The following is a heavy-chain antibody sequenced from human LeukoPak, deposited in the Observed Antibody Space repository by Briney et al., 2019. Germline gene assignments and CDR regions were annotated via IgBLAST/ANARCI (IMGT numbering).Heavy chain of an antibody. D-gene: IGHD6-19*01. CDR1: GFTFSDYY. CDR3: AREDVDITVAASGAFDI. J-gene: IGHJ3*02. Sequence: GGSLRLSCAASGFTFSDYYMTWVRQAPGKGLEWVSYISSSSNTVYYADSVKGRLTVSRDNANNSLYVQMTNLRAEDTAVYYCAREDVDITVAASGAFDIWGQGTMVTVSS. CDR2: ISSSSNTV. V-gene: IGHV3-11*04.